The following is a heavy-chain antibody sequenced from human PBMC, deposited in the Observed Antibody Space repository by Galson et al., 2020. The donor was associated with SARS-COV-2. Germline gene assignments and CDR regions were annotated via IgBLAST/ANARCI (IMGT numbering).Heavy chain of an antibody. Sequence: GVSLRLSCTASGFSFSSYDMHWLRQATENGQEWVSAFGTARDTYYPGSVNGRFTLSRENAKNTLYLQMNSLRDGDTAVYYCARGDMVRGGYYYYYDMDVWGKGTTVTVSS. V-gene: IGHV3-13*01. J-gene: IGHJ6*03. D-gene: IGHD3-10*01. CDR3: ARGDMVRGGYYYYYDMDV. CDR2: FGTARDT. CDR1: GFSFSSYD.